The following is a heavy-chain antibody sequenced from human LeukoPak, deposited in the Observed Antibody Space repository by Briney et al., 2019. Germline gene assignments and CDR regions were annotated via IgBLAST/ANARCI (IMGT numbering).Heavy chain of an antibody. J-gene: IGHJ5*02. D-gene: IGHD2-15*01. Sequence: ASVKVSCKASGYTFTGYYMHWLRQAPGQGLEWMGWINPNSGGTNYAQKFQGRVTMTRDTSISTAYMELSRLRSDDTAVYYCARVPRRGGSNWFDPWGQGTQVTVSS. CDR1: GYTFTGYY. CDR3: ARVPRRGGSNWFDP. CDR2: INPNSGGT. V-gene: IGHV1-2*02.